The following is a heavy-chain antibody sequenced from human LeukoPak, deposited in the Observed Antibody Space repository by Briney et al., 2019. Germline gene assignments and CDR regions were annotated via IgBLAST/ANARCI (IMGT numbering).Heavy chain of an antibody. CDR2: VKQDGSEK. V-gene: IGHV3-7*01. CDR3: ARDRGYSHGPLGIDY. D-gene: IGHD5-18*01. Sequence: GGSLRLSCAASGFTFSSYWMSWVRQAPGMGLEWVANVKQDGSEKYYVDSVKGRFTISRDNAKNSLYLQMNSLRAEDTAVYYCARDRGYSHGPLGIDYWGQGTLVTVSS. J-gene: IGHJ4*02. CDR1: GFTFSSYW.